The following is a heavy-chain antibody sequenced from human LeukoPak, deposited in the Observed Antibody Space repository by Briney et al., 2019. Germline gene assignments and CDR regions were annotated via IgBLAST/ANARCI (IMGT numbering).Heavy chain of an antibody. D-gene: IGHD3-3*01. V-gene: IGHV4-59*11. CDR1: GGSISSHY. Sequence: SETLSLTCTVSGGSISSHYWSWIRQPPGKGLEWIGYIYYSGSTNYNPSLKSRVTISVDTSKNQFSLKLSSVTAADTAVYYCARGVHDSWSGYYIEWFDPWGQGTLVTVSS. CDR2: IYYSGST. J-gene: IGHJ5*02. CDR3: ARGVHDSWSGYYIEWFDP.